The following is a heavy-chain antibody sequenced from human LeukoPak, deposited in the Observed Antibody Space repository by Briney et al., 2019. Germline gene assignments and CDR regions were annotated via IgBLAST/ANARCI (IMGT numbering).Heavy chain of an antibody. CDR2: INHSGST. CDR3: ARALDSSGSWDY. Sequence: SETLSLTCAVYGGSFSGYYWSWIRQPPGKGLEWIGEINHSGSTNYNPSLKSRVTISVDTSKNQFSLKLSSVTAADTAVYYCARALDSSGSWDYWGQGTLVTVSS. J-gene: IGHJ4*02. V-gene: IGHV4-34*01. D-gene: IGHD3-22*01. CDR1: GGSFSGYY.